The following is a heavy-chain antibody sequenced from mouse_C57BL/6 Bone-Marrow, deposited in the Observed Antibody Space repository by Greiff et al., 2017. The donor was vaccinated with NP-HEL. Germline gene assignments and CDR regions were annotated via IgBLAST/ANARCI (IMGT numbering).Heavy chain of an antibody. CDR3: ARTHYFDY. V-gene: IGHV1-26*01. J-gene: IGHJ2*01. CDR2: INPNNGGT. CDR1: GYTFTDYY. Sequence: EVQLQQSGPELVKPGASVKISCKASGYTFTDYYMNWVKQSHGKSLEWIGDINPNNGGTSYNQKFKGKATLTVDKSSITAYMELRSLTSEDSAVYYCARTHYFDYWGQGTTLTVSS.